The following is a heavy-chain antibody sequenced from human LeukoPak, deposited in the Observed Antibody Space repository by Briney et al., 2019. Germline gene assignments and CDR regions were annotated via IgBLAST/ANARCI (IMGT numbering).Heavy chain of an antibody. D-gene: IGHD2-15*01. CDR3: ARVRIGFDY. Sequence: PSETLSLTCTVSGGSISSYYWSWIRQPPGKGLEWIGYIYYSGSTKYNPSLKSRVTISVDTSKNQFSLKLSSVTAADTAVYYCARVRIGFDYWGQGTLVTVSS. V-gene: IGHV4-59*01. CDR2: IYYSGST. CDR1: GGSISSYY. J-gene: IGHJ4*02.